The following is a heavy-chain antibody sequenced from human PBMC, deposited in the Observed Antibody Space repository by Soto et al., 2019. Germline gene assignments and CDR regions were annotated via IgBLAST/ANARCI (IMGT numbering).Heavy chain of an antibody. CDR1: GGTFTYYG. Sequence: QVQLVQSGAEVKRPGSSVKLSCKASGGTFTYYGISWVRQAPGQGLEWMGGIIPIIGPATYAQTFQGRVTITADQSTSTASMELSSLGSEDTALSYWARDLGTTIAGPPRRETYGWLDPWGQGTLVTVSS. V-gene: IGHV1-69*01. CDR2: IIPIIGPA. D-gene: IGHD3-22*01. CDR3: ARDLGTTIAGPPRRETYGWLDP. J-gene: IGHJ5*02.